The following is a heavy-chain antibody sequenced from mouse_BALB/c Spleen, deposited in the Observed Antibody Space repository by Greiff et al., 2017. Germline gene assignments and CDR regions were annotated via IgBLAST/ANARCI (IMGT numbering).Heavy chain of an antibody. CDR1: GYSITSDYA. D-gene: IGHD2-3*01. J-gene: IGHJ3*01. V-gene: IGHV3-2*02. Sequence: DVKLQESGPGLVKPSQSLSLTCTVTGYSITSDYAWNWIRQFPGNKLEWMGYISYSGSTSYNPSLKSRISITRDTSKNQFFLQLNSVTTEDTATYYCARSYDGYYSWGQGTLVTVSA. CDR2: ISYSGST. CDR3: ARSYDGYYS.